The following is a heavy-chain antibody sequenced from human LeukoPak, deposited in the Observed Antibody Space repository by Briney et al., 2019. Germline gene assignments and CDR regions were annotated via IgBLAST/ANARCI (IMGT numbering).Heavy chain of an antibody. D-gene: IGHD1-26*01. CDR3: ARAEPNDAFDI. V-gene: IGHV1-2*02. CDR1: GGTFSSYG. J-gene: IGHJ3*02. Sequence: ASVKVSCKASGGTFSSYGIGWVRQAPGQGLEWMGWINPNSGGTNYAQKFQGRVTMTRDTSISTAYMELSRLRSDDTAVYYCARAEPNDAFDIWGQGTMVTVSS. CDR2: INPNSGGT.